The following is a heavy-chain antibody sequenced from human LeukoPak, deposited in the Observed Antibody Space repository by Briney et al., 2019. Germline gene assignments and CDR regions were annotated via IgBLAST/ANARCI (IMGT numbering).Heavy chain of an antibody. CDR1: GGSFSGYY. Sequence: SETLSLTCAVYGGSFSGYYWSWIRQPPGKGLEWIGEINHSGSTNYNPSLKSRVTISVDTSKNQFSLKLSSVTAADTAVYYCARGRTPRFLGYCSGGSCQNKNNWFDPWGQGTLVTVSS. J-gene: IGHJ5*02. V-gene: IGHV4-34*01. CDR2: INHSGST. CDR3: ARGRTPRFLGYCSGGSCQNKNNWFDP. D-gene: IGHD2-15*01.